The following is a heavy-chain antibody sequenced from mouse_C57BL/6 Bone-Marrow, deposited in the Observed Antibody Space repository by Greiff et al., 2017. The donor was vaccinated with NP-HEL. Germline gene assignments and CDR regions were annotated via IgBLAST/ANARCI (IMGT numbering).Heavy chain of an antibody. CDR1: GFTFSSYG. D-gene: IGHD2-10*01. CDR3: ARHLLSRYFDF. V-gene: IGHV5-6*01. Sequence: EVKLMESGGDLVKPGGSLKLSCAASGFTFSSYGMSWVRQTPDKRLEWVATISSGGSYTYYPDSVKGRFTISRDNAKNTLYLQMSSLKAEDTAMYYCARHLLSRYFDFWGTGTTVTVSS. J-gene: IGHJ1*03. CDR2: ISSGGSYT.